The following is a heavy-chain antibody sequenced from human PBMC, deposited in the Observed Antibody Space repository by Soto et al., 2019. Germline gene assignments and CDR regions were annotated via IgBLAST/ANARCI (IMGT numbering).Heavy chain of an antibody. CDR3: ARSGSSSEYYFDY. Sequence: GGSLRLSCAASGFTFSSYAMSWVRQAPGKGLEWVSAISGSGGSTYYADSVKGRFTISRDNSKNTLYLQMNSLRAEDTAVYYCARSGSSSEYYFDYWGQGTLVTVSS. J-gene: IGHJ4*02. CDR2: ISGSGGST. D-gene: IGHD6-6*01. V-gene: IGHV3-23*01. CDR1: GFTFSSYA.